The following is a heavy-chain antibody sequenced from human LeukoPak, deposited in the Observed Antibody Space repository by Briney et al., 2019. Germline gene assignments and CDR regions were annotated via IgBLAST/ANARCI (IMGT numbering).Heavy chain of an antibody. J-gene: IGHJ4*02. CDR2: IYYSGST. Sequence: SETLSLTCTVSGDSISSYYWSWIRQPPGKGLEWIGYIYYSGSTNYNPSLKSRVTISVDTSKNQFSLKLSSVTAADTAVYYCARYKVTTGRSDYWGQGTLVTVSS. V-gene: IGHV4-59*01. D-gene: IGHD4-17*01. CDR3: ARYKVTTGRSDY. CDR1: GDSISSYY.